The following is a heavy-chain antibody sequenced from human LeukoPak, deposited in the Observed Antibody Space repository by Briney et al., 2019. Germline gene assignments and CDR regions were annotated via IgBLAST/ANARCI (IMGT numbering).Heavy chain of an antibody. V-gene: IGHV1-2*02. D-gene: IGHD2/OR15-2a*01. CDR1: GYTFTGYY. CDR2: INPNSGGT. CDR3: ARDSHGDPYSPNAFDI. J-gene: IGHJ3*02. Sequence: ASVTVSCKACGYTFTGYYMHWLRQAPGQGLEWMGWINPNSGGTNYAQKFQGRVTMTRDTSISTAYMELSRLRSDDAAVDYCARDSHGDPYSPNAFDIWGQGTMVTVSS.